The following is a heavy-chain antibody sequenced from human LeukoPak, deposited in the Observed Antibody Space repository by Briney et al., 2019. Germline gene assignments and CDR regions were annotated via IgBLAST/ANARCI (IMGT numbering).Heavy chain of an antibody. CDR1: GFTFSGYA. CDR2: ISGSGGST. CDR3: AKGPIAATSDFG. Sequence: GGSLRLSCAASGFTFSGYAMGWVRQAPGKGLEGVSAISGSGGSTYYADSVKGRFTISRDNSKNTLYLQMNSLRAEDTAVYYCAKGPIAATSDFGWGQGTLVTVSS. V-gene: IGHV3-23*01. D-gene: IGHD6-25*01. J-gene: IGHJ4*02.